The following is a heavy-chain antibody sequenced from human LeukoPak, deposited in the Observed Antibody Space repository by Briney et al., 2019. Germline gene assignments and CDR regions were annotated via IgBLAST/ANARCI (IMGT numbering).Heavy chain of an antibody. J-gene: IGHJ3*02. CDR2: IYPGDSDT. CDR3: ARPSDPDVEIDAFDI. CDR1: GYSFTSYW. D-gene: IGHD3-10*01. V-gene: IGHV5-51*01. Sequence: GESLKISCKGSGYSFTSYWIDWVRQMPGKGLEWMGIIYPGDSDTRYSPSFQGQVTISADKSISTAYLQWSSLKASDTAMYYCARPSDPDVEIDAFDIWGQGTMVTVSS.